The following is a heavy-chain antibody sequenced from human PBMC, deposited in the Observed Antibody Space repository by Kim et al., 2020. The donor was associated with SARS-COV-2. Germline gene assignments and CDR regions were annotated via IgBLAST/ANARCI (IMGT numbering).Heavy chain of an antibody. CDR2: IYYSGST. D-gene: IGHD2-21*01. CDR3: ARNSASGDYFDY. J-gene: IGHJ4*02. Sequence: SETLSLTCTVSGGSISSYYWSWIRQPPGKGLEWIGYIYYSGSTNYNPSLKSRVTISVDTSKNQFSLKLSSVTAADTAVYYCARNSASGDYFDYWGQGTLVTVSS. CDR1: GGSISSYY. V-gene: IGHV4-59*13.